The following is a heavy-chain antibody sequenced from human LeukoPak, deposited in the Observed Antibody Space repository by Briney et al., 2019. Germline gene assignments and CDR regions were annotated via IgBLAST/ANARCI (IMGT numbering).Heavy chain of an antibody. CDR2: IYHSGST. CDR3: ARTSRINMVLDP. V-gene: IGHV4/OR15-8*01. J-gene: IGHJ5*02. CDR1: GGSISNTNW. D-gene: IGHD3-10*01. Sequence: SETLSLTCGVSGGSISNTNWWTWVRQPPGKGLEWIGEIYHSGSTNYNPSLKSRVTISVDKSKNQFSLKLSSVTAADTAVYYCARTSRINMVLDPWGQGTLVTVSS.